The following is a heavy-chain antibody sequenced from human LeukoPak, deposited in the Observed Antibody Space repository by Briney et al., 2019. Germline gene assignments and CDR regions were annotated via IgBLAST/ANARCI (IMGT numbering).Heavy chain of an antibody. CDR3: ARGRYSRIFYYYYMDV. D-gene: IGHD6-13*01. CDR2: IIPIFGTA. Sequence: SVKVSCKASGGTFSSYAISWARQAPGQGLEWMGGIIPIFGTANYAQKFQGRVTITADESTSTAYMELSSLRSEDTAVYYCARGRYSRIFYYYYMDVWGKGTTVTVSS. CDR1: GGTFSSYA. V-gene: IGHV1-69*13. J-gene: IGHJ6*03.